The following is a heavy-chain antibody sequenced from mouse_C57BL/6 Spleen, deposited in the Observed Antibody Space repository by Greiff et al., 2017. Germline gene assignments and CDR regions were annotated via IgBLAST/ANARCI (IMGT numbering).Heavy chain of an antibody. CDR3: AIGWAYYYAMDY. J-gene: IGHJ4*01. CDR2: INPSNGGT. D-gene: IGHD3-2*02. V-gene: IGHV1-53*01. CDR1: GYTFTSYW. Sequence: QLPGTELVKPGASVKLSCKASGYTFTSYWMHWVKQRPGQGLEWIGNINPSNGGTNYNEKFKSKATLTVDKSSSTAYMQLSSLTSEDSAVYYCAIGWAYYYAMDYWGQGTSVTVSS.